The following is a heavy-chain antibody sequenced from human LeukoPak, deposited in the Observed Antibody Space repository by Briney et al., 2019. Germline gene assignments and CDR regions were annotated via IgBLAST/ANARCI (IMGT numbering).Heavy chain of an antibody. CDR2: ISSSSSYI. V-gene: IGHV3-21*01. CDR3: ARDGPIATFQH. CDR1: GFTFDDYT. Sequence: GGSLRLSCAASGFTFDDYTMHWVRQAPGKSLEWVSSISSSSSYIYYADSVKGRFTISRDNAKNSLYLQMNSLRAEDTAVYYCARDGPIATFQHWGQGTLVTVSS. D-gene: IGHD6-13*01. J-gene: IGHJ1*01.